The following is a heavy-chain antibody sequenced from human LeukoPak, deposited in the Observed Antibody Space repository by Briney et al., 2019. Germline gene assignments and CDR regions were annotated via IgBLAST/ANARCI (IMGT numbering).Heavy chain of an antibody. CDR1: GLTFSNYA. Sequence: GGSLTLSCTASGLTFSNYATTWVRQAPGKGLEWVAYVSHNGNKKYYADSVKGRFTISRDNYKNRMDMEMNSLRAEDTALYYCVRDELTLPKKYFDSWGQGTLVTVSS. D-gene: IGHD1-7*01. CDR3: VRDELTLPKKYFDS. J-gene: IGHJ4*02. CDR2: VSHNGNKK. V-gene: IGHV3-33*08.